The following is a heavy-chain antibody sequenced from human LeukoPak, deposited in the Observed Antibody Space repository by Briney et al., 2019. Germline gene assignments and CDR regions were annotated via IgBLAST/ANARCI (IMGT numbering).Heavy chain of an antibody. J-gene: IGHJ4*02. CDR2: INHRGST. Sequence: SETLSLTCAVYGGSFSGYYWSWIRQPPGKGLEWIGEINHRGSTNYNPSLKSRVTISVDTSKNQFSLKLSSVTAADTAMYYCARGLSAIVHWGQGTLVTVSS. V-gene: IGHV4-34*01. D-gene: IGHD2-21*02. CDR1: GGSFSGYY. CDR3: ARGLSAIVH.